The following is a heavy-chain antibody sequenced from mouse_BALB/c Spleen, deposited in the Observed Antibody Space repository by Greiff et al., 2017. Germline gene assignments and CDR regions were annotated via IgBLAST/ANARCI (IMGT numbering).Heavy chain of an antibody. CDR2: ISDGGSYT. D-gene: IGHD1-2*01. CDR3: AREEDGYPPYYAMDY. Sequence: EVKLVESGGGLVKPGGSLKLSCAASGFTFSDYYMYWVRQTPEKRLEWVATISDGGSYTYYPDSVKGRFTISRDNAKNNLYLQMSSLKSEDTAMYYCAREEDGYPPYYAMDYWGQGTSVTVSS. CDR1: GFTFSDYY. J-gene: IGHJ4*01. V-gene: IGHV5-4*02.